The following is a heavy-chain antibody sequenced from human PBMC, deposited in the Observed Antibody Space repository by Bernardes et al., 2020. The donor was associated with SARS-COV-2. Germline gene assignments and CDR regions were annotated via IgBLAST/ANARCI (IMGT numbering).Heavy chain of an antibody. D-gene: IGHD2-8*01. V-gene: IGHV1-8*01. Sequence: APVKVSCKASGYTFTSYDLNWVRQATGQGLEWMGWMNPNSGNTGYAQKFQGRVTMTRNTSISIAYMELSSLRSEDTAVYYCARGTGIVIMLDASYAIDVCGQGTTVTVSS. CDR2: MNPNSGNT. CDR3: ARGTGIVIMLDASYAIDV. J-gene: IGHJ6*02. CDR1: GYTFTSYD.